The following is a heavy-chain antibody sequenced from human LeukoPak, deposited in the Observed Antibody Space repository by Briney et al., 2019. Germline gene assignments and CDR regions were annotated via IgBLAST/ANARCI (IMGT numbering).Heavy chain of an antibody. D-gene: IGHD3-10*01. CDR2: IRYDGSNK. CDR3: AKASGWLWFGGYYYYMDV. Sequence: GGSLRLSCAASGFTFSSYGMHWVRQAPGKGLEWVAFIRYDGSNKYYADSVKGRFTISRDNSKNTLYLQMNSLRAEDTAVYYCAKASGWLWFGGYYYYMDVWGKGTTVTISS. CDR1: GFTFSSYG. J-gene: IGHJ6*03. V-gene: IGHV3-30*02.